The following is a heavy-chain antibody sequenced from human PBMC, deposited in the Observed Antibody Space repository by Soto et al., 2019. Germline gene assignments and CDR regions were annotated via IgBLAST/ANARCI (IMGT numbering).Heavy chain of an antibody. V-gene: IGHV1-18*01. Sequence: ASVKVSCKGFGYSFMKYGINWVRQAPGQGLEWVGWISPYSGYTHSAQKFHGRLTLTTDTAASTAYMELRILRSVDTALYYCAREASVLIPAAQPSRFDSWGQGTLVTVSS. CDR3: AREASVLIPAAQPSRFDS. D-gene: IGHD2-2*01. CDR2: ISPYSGYT. CDR1: GYSFMKYG. J-gene: IGHJ4*02.